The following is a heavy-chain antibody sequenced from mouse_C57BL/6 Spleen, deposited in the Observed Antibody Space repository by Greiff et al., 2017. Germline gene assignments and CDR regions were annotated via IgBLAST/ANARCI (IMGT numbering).Heavy chain of an antibody. CDR2: INPYNGDT. CDR3: ARSGYYGNYYAMDY. CDR1: GYSFTGYF. J-gene: IGHJ4*01. D-gene: IGHD1-2*01. V-gene: IGHV1-20*01. Sequence: LVESGPELVKPGDSVKISCKASGYSFTGYFMNWVMQSHGKSLEWIGRINPYNGDTFYNQKFKGKATLTVDKSSSTAHMELRSLTSEDSAVYYCARSGYYGNYYAMDYWGQGTSVTVSS.